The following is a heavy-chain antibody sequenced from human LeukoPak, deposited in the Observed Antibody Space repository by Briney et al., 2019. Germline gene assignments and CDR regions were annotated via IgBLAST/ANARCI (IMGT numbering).Heavy chain of an antibody. CDR3: ARDVIPDEPSPPPTTVTTTA. CDR2: IIPIFGTA. D-gene: IGHD4-17*01. J-gene: IGHJ5*02. Sequence: ASVKVSCKASGGTFSSYAISWVRQAPGQGLEWMGGIIPIFGTANYAQKFQGRVTITADESTSTAYMELSSLRSEDTAVYYCARDVIPDEPSPPPTTVTTTAWGQGTLVTVSS. V-gene: IGHV1-69*01. CDR1: GGTFSSYA.